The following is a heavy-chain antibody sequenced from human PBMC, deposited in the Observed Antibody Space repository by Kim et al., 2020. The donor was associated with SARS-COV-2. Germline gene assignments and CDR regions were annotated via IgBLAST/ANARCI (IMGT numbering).Heavy chain of an antibody. Sequence: SETLSLTCAVYGGSFSGYYWSWIRQPPGKGLEWIGEINHSGSTNYNPSLKSRVTISVDTSKNQFSLKLSSVTAADTAVYYCARGPRGLLWFGEFYFDYWG. CDR3: ARGPRGLLWFGEFYFDY. J-gene: IGHJ4*01. CDR1: GGSFSGYY. V-gene: IGHV4-34*01. D-gene: IGHD3-10*01. CDR2: INHSGST.